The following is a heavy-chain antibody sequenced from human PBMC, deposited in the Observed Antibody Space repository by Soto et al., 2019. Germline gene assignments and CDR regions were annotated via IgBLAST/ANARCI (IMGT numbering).Heavy chain of an antibody. Sequence: QVQLVQSGAEVKKPGASVKVSCKASGYTFSSYGLSCLRQAPGQGLEWMRWISAYHGNTNYSQNLQGRVTPTTDTSTTTAYMELRSLSSDATALYYCARETPPVDYWGQGTLVTFSS. CDR3: ARETPPVDY. D-gene: IGHD2-15*01. V-gene: IGHV1-18*01. CDR2: ISAYHGNT. CDR1: GYTFSSYG. J-gene: IGHJ4*02.